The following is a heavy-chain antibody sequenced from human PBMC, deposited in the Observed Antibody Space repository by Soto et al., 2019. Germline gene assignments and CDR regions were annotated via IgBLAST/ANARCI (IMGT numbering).Heavy chain of an antibody. Sequence: SGPTLVNPTETLTLTCTVSGFSLSNARMGVSWIRQPPGKALEWLAHIFSNDEKSYSTSLKSRLTISKDTSKSQVVLTMTNMDPVDTATYCCARIPVTIFGVVIRRDYYYGMDVWGQGTTVTVSS. CDR1: GFSLSNARMG. J-gene: IGHJ6*02. CDR2: IFSNDEK. CDR3: ARIPVTIFGVVIRRDYYYGMDV. V-gene: IGHV2-26*01. D-gene: IGHD3-3*01.